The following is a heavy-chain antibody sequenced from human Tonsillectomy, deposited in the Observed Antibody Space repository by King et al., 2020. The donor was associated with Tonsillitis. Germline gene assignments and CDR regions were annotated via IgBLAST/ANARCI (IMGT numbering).Heavy chain of an antibody. CDR1: GGSISSSNW. Sequence: QLQESGPGLVKPSGTLSLTCGVSGGSISSSNWWSWGRQPPGKGLEWIGEIYLGGSTNYNPSLKSRVTISVDKPKNQFSLKMSSVTAADTAVQYCATSGRFDYWGQGTLVTVSS. J-gene: IGHJ4*02. CDR3: ATSGRFDY. CDR2: IYLGGST. D-gene: IGHD1-26*01. V-gene: IGHV4-4*02.